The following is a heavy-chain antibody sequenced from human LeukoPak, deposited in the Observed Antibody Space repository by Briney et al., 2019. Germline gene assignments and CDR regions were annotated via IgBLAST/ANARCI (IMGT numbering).Heavy chain of an antibody. CDR2: ISYDGSNK. J-gene: IGHJ4*02. Sequence: GRSLRLSCAASGFTFSSYAMHWVRQAPGKGLEWAAVISYDGSNKYYADSVKGRFTISRDNSKNTLYLQMNSLRAEDTAVYYCARDELSSTLFDYWGQGTLVTVSS. V-gene: IGHV3-30-3*01. CDR3: ARDELSSTLFDY. D-gene: IGHD6-13*01. CDR1: GFTFSSYA.